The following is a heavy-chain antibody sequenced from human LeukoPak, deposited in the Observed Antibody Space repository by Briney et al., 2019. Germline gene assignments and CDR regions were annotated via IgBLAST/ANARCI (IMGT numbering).Heavy chain of an antibody. CDR3: AKGRAGARQYMDV. CDR1: GFIVSRNY. J-gene: IGHJ6*03. Sequence: GGSLRLSCAASGFIVSRNYMSWVRQAPGKGLEWVSTISGSGGDTYYADSVKGRFTISRDNSKNTLYLQMNSLRTEDTAVYYCAKGRAGARQYMDVWGKGTTVTISS. V-gene: IGHV3-23*01. CDR2: ISGSGGDT.